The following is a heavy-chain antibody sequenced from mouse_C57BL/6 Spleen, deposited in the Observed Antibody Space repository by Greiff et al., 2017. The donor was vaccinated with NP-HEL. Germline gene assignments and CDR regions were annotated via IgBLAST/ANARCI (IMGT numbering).Heavy chain of an antibody. CDR2: ISDGGSYT. Sequence: EVKLMESGGGLVKPGGSLKLSCAASGFTFSSYAMSWVRQTPEKRLEWVATISDGGSYTYYPDNVKGRFTISRDSAKNKLYLQMSHLKSEDTAMYYCARGRAVVDYFGYWGKGTTLTVCS. D-gene: IGHD1-1*01. V-gene: IGHV5-4*03. CDR3: ARGRAVVDYFGY. J-gene: IGHJ2*01. CDR1: GFTFSSYA.